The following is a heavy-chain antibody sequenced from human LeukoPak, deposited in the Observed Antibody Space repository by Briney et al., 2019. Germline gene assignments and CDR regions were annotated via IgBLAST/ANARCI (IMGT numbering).Heavy chain of an antibody. Sequence: PPETLSLTCAVYGGSFSGYYWSWIRQPPGKGLEWIGEINHSGSTNYNPSLKSRVTISVDTSKNQFSLKLSSVTAADPAVYYCARRPYYVSGSYIDYWGQGTLVTVSS. V-gene: IGHV4-34*01. CDR2: INHSGST. J-gene: IGHJ4*02. CDR3: ARRPYYVSGSYIDY. CDR1: GGSFSGYY. D-gene: IGHD3-10*01.